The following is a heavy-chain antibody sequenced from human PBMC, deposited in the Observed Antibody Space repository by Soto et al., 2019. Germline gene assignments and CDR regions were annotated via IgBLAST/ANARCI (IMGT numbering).Heavy chain of an antibody. CDR1: GFTFSSYG. V-gene: IGHV3-30*18. J-gene: IGHJ4*02. Sequence: QVQLVESGGGVVQPGRSLRLSCAASGFTFSSYGMHWVRQAPGKGLEWVAVISYDGSNKYYADSVKGRFTISRDNSKNTLYLQMNSLRAEDTAVYYCAKDSPSSWGWGQGTLVTVSS. D-gene: IGHD6-13*01. CDR3: AKDSPSSWG. CDR2: ISYDGSNK.